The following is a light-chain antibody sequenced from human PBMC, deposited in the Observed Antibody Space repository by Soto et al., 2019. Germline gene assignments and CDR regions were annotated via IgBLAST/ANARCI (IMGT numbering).Light chain of an antibody. J-gene: IGLJ2*01. CDR3: QSYDSSLSAV. CDR2: GNS. V-gene: IGLV1-40*01. Sequence: QSVLTQPPSVSGAPGQRVNISGTGSSSNIGAGYDVHWYQQLPGTAPKLLIYGNSNRPSGVPDRFSGSKSGTSASLAITGLQAEDEADYYCQSYDSSLSAVFGGGTKLTVL. CDR1: SSNIGAGYD.